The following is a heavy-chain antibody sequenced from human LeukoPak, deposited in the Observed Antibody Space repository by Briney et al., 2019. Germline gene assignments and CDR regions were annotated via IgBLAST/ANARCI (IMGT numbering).Heavy chain of an antibody. CDR2: IYHSGVT. CDR1: GGSINKYY. J-gene: IGHJ4*02. D-gene: IGHD2/OR15-2a*01. V-gene: IGHV4-59*01. CDR3: ARDASNNYFDY. Sequence: SETLSLTCTVSGGSINKYYWSWFRQPPGKGLEWIGYIYHSGVTNYNPSLKSRVTISIDTSKNQFSLKVRSVTAADTAVYYCARDASNNYFDYWGQGTLVTVAS.